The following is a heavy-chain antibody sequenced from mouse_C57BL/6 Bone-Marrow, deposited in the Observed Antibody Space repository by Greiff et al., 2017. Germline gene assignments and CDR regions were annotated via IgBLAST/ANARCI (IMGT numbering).Heavy chain of an antibody. CDR2: IYPRSGNT. CDR1: GYTFTSYG. D-gene: IGHD2-3*01. J-gene: IGHJ2*01. CDR3: ARERWLLNY. V-gene: IGHV1-81*01. Sequence: QVQLQQSGAELARPGASVKLSCKASGYTFTSYGISWVKQRTGQGLEWIGEIYPRSGNTYYNEKFKGKDTLTADKSSSTAYMELRSLTSEDSAVYFCARERWLLNYWGKGTTLTVSS.